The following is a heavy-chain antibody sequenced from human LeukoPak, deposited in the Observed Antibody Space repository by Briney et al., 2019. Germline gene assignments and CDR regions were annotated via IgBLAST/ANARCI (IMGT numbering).Heavy chain of an antibody. CDR3: ARSSMVRGVYNWFDP. CDR2: IIPIFGTA. CDR1: GGTFSSYA. J-gene: IGHJ5*02. D-gene: IGHD3-10*01. V-gene: IGHV1-69*13. Sequence: ASVKVSCKASGGTFSSYAISWVRQAPGQGLEWMGGIIPIFGTANYAQKFQGRVTITADESTSTAYMELSSLRSEDTAVYYCARSSMVRGVYNWFDPWGQGTLVTVSS.